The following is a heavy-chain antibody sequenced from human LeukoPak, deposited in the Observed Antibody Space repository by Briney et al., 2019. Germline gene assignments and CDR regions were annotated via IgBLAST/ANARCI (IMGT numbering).Heavy chain of an antibody. CDR1: GFTFSSYA. D-gene: IGHD5-24*01. CDR3: VCPTGKDRRY. V-gene: IGHV3-23*01. Sequence: GGSLRLSCTASGFTFSSYAMSWGRQAPGQGLEWGSTSIGRGATTYSAGSVKGRFTISRDNSKDTMYLQMNSLRVEDTAVYHCVCPTGKDRRYWGQGTLVTVSS. J-gene: IGHJ4*02. CDR2: SIGRGATT.